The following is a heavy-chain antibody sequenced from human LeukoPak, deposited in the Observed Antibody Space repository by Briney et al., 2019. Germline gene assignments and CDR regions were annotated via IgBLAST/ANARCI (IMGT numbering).Heavy chain of an antibody. V-gene: IGHV4-59*11. J-gene: IGHJ4*02. CDR1: GGSISNHY. Sequence: SETLSLTCTVSGGSISNHYWSWIRQPPGKGLEWIGFVYYSGTTHYNPSLESRVTISVDVSKNQFSLKLGSVTTADTAVYYCARDSGKCTTTSCSDYLDFWGQGTLVTVSS. D-gene: IGHD2-2*01. CDR2: VYYSGTT. CDR3: ARDSGKCTTTSCSDYLDF.